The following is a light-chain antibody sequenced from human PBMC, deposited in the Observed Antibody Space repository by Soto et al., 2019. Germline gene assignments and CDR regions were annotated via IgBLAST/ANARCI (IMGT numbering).Light chain of an antibody. CDR3: QQRSNWHAT. J-gene: IGKJ3*01. V-gene: IGKV3D-11*01. Sequence: EIVLTQSPATLSLSPGERATLSCRASQGVSSYLAWYQQKPGQAPRLLIYDASNRATGIPARFSGSGPGTDSTLTISSLEPEDFAVYYCQQRSNWHATFGPGTKVDIK. CDR2: DAS. CDR1: QGVSSY.